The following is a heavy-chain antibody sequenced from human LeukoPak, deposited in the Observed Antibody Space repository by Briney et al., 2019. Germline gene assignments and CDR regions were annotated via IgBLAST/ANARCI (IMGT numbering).Heavy chain of an antibody. CDR2: ISYDGSNK. CDR1: GFTFSSYG. J-gene: IGHJ3*02. CDR3: AKQVGSAGSDAFDI. D-gene: IGHD1-14*01. V-gene: IGHV3-30*18. Sequence: RGSLRLSCAASGFTFSSYGMHWVRQAPGKGLEWVAVISYDGSNKYYADSVKGRFTISRDNSKNTLYLQMNSLRAEDTAVYYCAKQVGSAGSDAFDIWGQGTMVTVSS.